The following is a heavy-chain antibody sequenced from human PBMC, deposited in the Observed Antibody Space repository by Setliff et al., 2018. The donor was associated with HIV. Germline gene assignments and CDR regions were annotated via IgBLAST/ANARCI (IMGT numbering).Heavy chain of an antibody. CDR1: GDSISSYY. CDR3: AREDIAVASAFDI. CDR2: IYYGST. V-gene: IGHV4-59*12. D-gene: IGHD6-19*01. J-gene: IGHJ3*02. Sequence: SETLSLTCTVSGDSISSYYWNWIRQPPGKALEWIGYIYYGSTHYNPSFEGRVTISVDTSKNQFSLKLRSVTAADTAMYYCAREDIAVASAFDIWGQGTMVTVSS.